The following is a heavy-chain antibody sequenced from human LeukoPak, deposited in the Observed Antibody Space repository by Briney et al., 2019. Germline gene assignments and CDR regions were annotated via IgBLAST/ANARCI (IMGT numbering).Heavy chain of an antibody. CDR2: IYYSGST. Sequence: SETLSLTCTVSGGSISSYYWSWIRQPPGKGLEWIGYIYYSGSTNYNPSLKSRVTISVDTSKNQFSLKLSSVTAADTAVYYCARGGAAAALGRFDYWGRGTLVTVSS. CDR3: ARGGAAAALGRFDY. CDR1: GGSISSYY. J-gene: IGHJ4*02. V-gene: IGHV4-59*01. D-gene: IGHD6-13*01.